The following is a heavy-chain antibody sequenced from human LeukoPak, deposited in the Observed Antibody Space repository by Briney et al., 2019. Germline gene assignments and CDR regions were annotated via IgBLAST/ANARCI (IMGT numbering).Heavy chain of an antibody. CDR3: ATVGATTNWFDP. Sequence: ASVKVSCKAFGYTFTSNYMNWVRQAPGQGPEWMGVISPSGGSTTYAQKFQGRVTMTEDTSTDTAYMELSSLRSEDTAVYYCATVGATTNWFDPWGQGTLVTVSS. CDR2: ISPSGGST. CDR1: GYTFTSNY. V-gene: IGHV1-46*01. J-gene: IGHJ5*02. D-gene: IGHD1-26*01.